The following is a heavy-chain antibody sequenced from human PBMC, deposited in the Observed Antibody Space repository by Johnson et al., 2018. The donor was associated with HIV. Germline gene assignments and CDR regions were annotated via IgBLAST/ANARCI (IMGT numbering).Heavy chain of an antibody. CDR3: AKVYSSGWSLDAFDI. J-gene: IGHJ3*02. D-gene: IGHD6-19*01. CDR2: IRWDGAIT. V-gene: IGHV3-43D*03. Sequence: VQLVESGGVVVQPGGSLRLSCAASGFTFDDYAMHWVRQAPGNGLEWVSLIRWDGAITHYADSVKGRFTISRDNSKNTLYLQMNSLRAEDTAVYYCAKVYSSGWSLDAFDIWGQGTMVTVSS. CDR1: GFTFDDYA.